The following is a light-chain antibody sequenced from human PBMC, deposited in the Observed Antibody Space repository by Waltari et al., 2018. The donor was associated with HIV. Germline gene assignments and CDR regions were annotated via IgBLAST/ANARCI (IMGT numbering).Light chain of an antibody. CDR2: IND. CDR3: ATWDNSLGTFI. CDR1: WHGIGSNF. V-gene: IGLV1-47*01. J-gene: IGLJ2*01. Sequence: QSVLTQPPSASATPGQRVAISCSGAWHGIGSNFVSCYRLPPGTPPKLLISINDPRPSGVPDRFSGSKFDSSASLAVTDLRSEDEGDYYCATWDNSLGTFIFGGGTRLTVL.